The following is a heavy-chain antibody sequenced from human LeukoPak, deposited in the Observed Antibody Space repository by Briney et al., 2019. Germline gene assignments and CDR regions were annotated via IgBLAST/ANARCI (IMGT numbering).Heavy chain of an antibody. CDR3: ARDRSSSWEYFQH. CDR1: GFTFSSYG. Sequence: GRSLRLSCAASGFTFSSYGMHWVRQAPGKGLEWVAVISYDGSNKYYADSVKGRFTISRDNSKNTLYLQMNSLRAEDTAVYYCARDRSSSWEYFQHWGQGTLVTVSS. V-gene: IGHV3-30*03. J-gene: IGHJ1*01. D-gene: IGHD6-13*01. CDR2: ISYDGSNK.